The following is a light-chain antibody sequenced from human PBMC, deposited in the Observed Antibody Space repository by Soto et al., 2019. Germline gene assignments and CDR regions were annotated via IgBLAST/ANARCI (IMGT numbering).Light chain of an antibody. CDR1: QTISSW. V-gene: IGKV1-5*03. CDR2: KAS. CDR3: QHYNSYSEA. Sequence: DIQMTQSPSTLSGSVGDRVTITCRASQTISSWLAWYKQKPGKGPKLLIYKASTLKSGVPSRFSGSGSGTEFTLTIGSLQPDDFATYYCQHYNSYSEAFGQGTKVDIK. J-gene: IGKJ1*01.